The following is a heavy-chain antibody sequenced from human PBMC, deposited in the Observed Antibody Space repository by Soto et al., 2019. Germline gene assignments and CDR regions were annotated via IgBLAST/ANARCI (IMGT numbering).Heavy chain of an antibody. D-gene: IGHD3-10*01. CDR2: IYHSGST. J-gene: IGHJ5*02. CDR3: ARERYYGSGSPWSWFDP. Sequence: SETLSLTCAVSSGSISSSNWWSWVRQPPGKGLEWIGEIYHSGSTNYNPSLKSRVTISVDKSKNQFSLKLSSVTAADTAVYYCARERYYGSGSPWSWFDPWGQGTLVTVSS. V-gene: IGHV4-4*02. CDR1: SGSISSSNW.